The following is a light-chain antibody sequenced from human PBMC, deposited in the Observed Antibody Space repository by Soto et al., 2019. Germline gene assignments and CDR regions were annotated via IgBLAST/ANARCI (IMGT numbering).Light chain of an antibody. V-gene: IGKV1-12*01. CDR3: QQLHDYPIT. J-gene: IGKJ5*01. CDR2: AAS. CDR1: QGISIW. Sequence: DIQMTQSPSSVSAAVVDRFAITFLASQGISIWLAWYQQKPGKAPKLLIYAASSLQSGVPSRFSGSGSGTDFTLTISCLQPEDFATYYCQQLHDYPITFGQGTRLEIK.